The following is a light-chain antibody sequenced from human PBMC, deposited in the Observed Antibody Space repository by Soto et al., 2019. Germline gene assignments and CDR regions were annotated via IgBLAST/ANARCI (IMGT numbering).Light chain of an antibody. V-gene: IGLV2-14*01. Sequence: QSVLTQPASVSGSPGQSITISCTGISSDVGGYNYVSWYQQHPGEAPKLMIYDVINRPSGVSNRFSGSKSGNTASLTISGLQAEDEADYYCSSYTSSSTWVFGGGTKLTVL. CDR2: DVI. CDR3: SSYTSSSTWV. J-gene: IGLJ3*02. CDR1: SSDVGGYNY.